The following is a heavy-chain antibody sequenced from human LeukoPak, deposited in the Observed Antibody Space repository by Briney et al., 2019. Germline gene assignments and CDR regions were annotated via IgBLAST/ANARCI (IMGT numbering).Heavy chain of an antibody. CDR3: VRGFLGLNGGI. V-gene: IGHV4-34*01. CDR1: GGSFSGYY. Sequence: KPSETLSLICGVSGGSFSGYYCNWIRQAPGKGLEWIGEITHNGTATSNPSLKSRVTLSLDTSRSRFSLKLNSATAADTAVYYCVRGFLGLNGGIWGQGTTVTVSS. CDR2: ITHNGTA. D-gene: IGHD3-16*01. J-gene: IGHJ6*02.